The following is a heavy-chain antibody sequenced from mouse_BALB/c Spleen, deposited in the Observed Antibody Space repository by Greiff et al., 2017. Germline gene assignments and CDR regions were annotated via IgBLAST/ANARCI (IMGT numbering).Heavy chain of an antibody. D-gene: IGHD4-1*02. V-gene: IGHV1-63*02. J-gene: IGHJ2*01. CDR1: GYTFTNYW. CDR2: IYPGGGYT. Sequence: VQLQESGAELVRPGTSVKISCKASGYTFTNYWLGWVKQRPGHGLEWIGDIYPGGGYTNYNEKFKGKATLTADTSSSTAYMQLSSLTSEDSAVYFCARLGQLEYFDYWGQGTTLTVSS. CDR3: ARLGQLEYFDY.